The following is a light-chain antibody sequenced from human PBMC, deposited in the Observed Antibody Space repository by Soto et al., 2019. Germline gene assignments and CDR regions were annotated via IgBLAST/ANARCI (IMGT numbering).Light chain of an antibody. Sequence: EIVMLQTPLSLYVTPGQPASISCKSSQSLRHSDGKTYLSWFLQKPGQPPQLLIYAASTLESGVPSRFSATVSGTEFSLTITSLQPEDFATYYCQQLFDSPITFGQGTRLEIK. J-gene: IGKJ5*01. V-gene: IGKV2D-29*01. CDR3: QQLFDSPIT. CDR2: AAS. CDR1: QSLRHSDGKTY.